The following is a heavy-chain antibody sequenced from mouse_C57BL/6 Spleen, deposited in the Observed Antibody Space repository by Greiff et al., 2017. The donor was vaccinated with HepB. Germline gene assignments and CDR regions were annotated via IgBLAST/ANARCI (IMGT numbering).Heavy chain of an antibody. D-gene: IGHD2-1*01. Sequence: QVQLQQPGAELVKPGASVKLSCKASGYTFTSYWMHWVKQRPGRGLEWIGRIDPNSGGTKYNEKFKSKATLTVDKPSSTAYMQISSLTSEDSAVYYCARSSPNYGKKAMDYWGQGTSVTVSS. V-gene: IGHV1-72*01. J-gene: IGHJ4*01. CDR3: ARSSPNYGKKAMDY. CDR1: GYTFTSYW. CDR2: IDPNSGGT.